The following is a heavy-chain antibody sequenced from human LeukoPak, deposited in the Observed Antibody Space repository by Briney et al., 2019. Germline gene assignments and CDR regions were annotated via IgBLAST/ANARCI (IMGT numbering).Heavy chain of an antibody. CDR2: IYYSGST. V-gene: IGHV4-59*01. CDR1: GGSISSYY. J-gene: IGHJ4*02. D-gene: IGHD3-22*01. Sequence: PSETLSLTCTVSGGSISSYYWSWIRQPPGEGLEWVGYIYYSGSTNYNPSLKSRVTISVDTSKNQFSLNLSSVTAADTAVYYCARRAYSSGYYYFDYWGQGTLVTVSS. CDR3: ARRAYSSGYYYFDY.